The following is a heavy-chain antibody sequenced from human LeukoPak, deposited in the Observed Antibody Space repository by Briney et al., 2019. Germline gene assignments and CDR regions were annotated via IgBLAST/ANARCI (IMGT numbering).Heavy chain of an antibody. V-gene: IGHV3-33*01. CDR3: ASSGFSLYYYGMDV. D-gene: IGHD2/OR15-2a*01. Sequence: GGSLRLSCAASGFTFSSYGMHWVRQAPGKGLEWVAVIWYDGSNKYYADSVKGRFTISRDNSKNTLYLQMNSLRAEDTAVYYCASSGFSLYYYGMDVWGQGTTVTVSS. CDR2: IWYDGSNK. J-gene: IGHJ6*02. CDR1: GFTFSSYG.